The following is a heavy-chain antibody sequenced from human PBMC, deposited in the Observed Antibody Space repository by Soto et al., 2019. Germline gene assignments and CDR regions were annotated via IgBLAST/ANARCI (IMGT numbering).Heavy chain of an antibody. V-gene: IGHV1-2*04. Sequence: ASVKVSCKASGYTFTGYYMHWVRQAPGQGLEWMGWINPNSGGTNYAQKFQGWVTMTRDTSISTAYMELSRLRSDDTAVYYCARGRFLEWSSITGYNWFDPWGQGTLVTVSS. D-gene: IGHD3-3*01. J-gene: IGHJ5*02. CDR2: INPNSGGT. CDR1: GYTFTGYY. CDR3: ARGRFLEWSSITGYNWFDP.